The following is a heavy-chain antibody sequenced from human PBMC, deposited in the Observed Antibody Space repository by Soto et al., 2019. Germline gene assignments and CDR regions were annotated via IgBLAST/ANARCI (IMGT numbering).Heavy chain of an antibody. Sequence: QVLLVQSGAEVKKPGASVKVSCKASGYTFTSYGITWVRQAPGQGLEWMGWISAHNGNTDYAQKLQGRVIVTRDTSTSTAYMELRSLISDDTAVDYCARGRYGDYWGQGALVTVSS. D-gene: IGHD1-1*01. CDR3: ARGRYGDY. CDR1: GYTFTSYG. V-gene: IGHV1-18*01. J-gene: IGHJ4*02. CDR2: ISAHNGNT.